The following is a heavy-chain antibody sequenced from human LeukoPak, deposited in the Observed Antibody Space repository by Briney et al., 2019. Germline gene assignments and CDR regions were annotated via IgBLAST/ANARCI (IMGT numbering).Heavy chain of an antibody. CDR3: ARRRITIFGVVIGDFDY. D-gene: IGHD3-3*01. CDR2: IYYSGST. J-gene: IGHJ4*02. Sequence: SETLSLTCTVSGGSISSSSYYWGWIRQPPGKGLEWIGSIYYSGSTYYNPSLKSRVTISVDTSKNQFSLKLSSVTAADTAVYHCARRRITIFGVVIGDFDYWGQGTLVTVSS. CDR1: GGSISSSSYY. V-gene: IGHV4-39*01.